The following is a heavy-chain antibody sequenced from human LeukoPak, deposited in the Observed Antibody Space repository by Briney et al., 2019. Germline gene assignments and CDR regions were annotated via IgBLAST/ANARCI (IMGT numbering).Heavy chain of an antibody. V-gene: IGHV4-30-2*01. CDR1: GGSISSGGYY. J-gene: IGHJ4*02. Sequence: PSETLSLTCTVSGGSISSGGYYWSWIRQPPGKGLEWIGYIYHSGSTYYNPSLKSRVTISVDRSKNQFSLKLTSVTAADTAVYYCATLTTVVIAYYFDYWGQGTLVTVSS. D-gene: IGHD4-23*01. CDR2: IYHSGST. CDR3: ATLTTVVIAYYFDY.